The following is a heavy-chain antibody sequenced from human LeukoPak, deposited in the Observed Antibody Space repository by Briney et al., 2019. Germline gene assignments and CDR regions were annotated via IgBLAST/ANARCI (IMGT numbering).Heavy chain of an antibody. Sequence: SETLSLTCTVSGGSISSSSYYWGWIRQPPGKGLEWIGSIYYSGSTYYNPSLKGRVTISVDTSKNQFSLKLSSVTAADTAVYYCARRRAYGSGSYNFDYWGQGTLVTVSS. CDR1: GGSISSSSYY. V-gene: IGHV4-39*01. CDR2: IYYSGST. J-gene: IGHJ4*02. D-gene: IGHD3-10*01. CDR3: ARRRAYGSGSYNFDY.